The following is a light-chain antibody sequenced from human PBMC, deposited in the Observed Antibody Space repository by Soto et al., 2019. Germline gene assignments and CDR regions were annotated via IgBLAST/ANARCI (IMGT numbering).Light chain of an antibody. Sequence: PGDRATLSCRASQRLSSSYVAWYQQKPGQAPRLLIYGASSRATGIPDRFSGSGSGTDFTLTISRLEPEDFAVYYCQQFGSSSYTFGQGTKLEIK. CDR1: QRLSSSY. CDR3: QQFGSSSYT. J-gene: IGKJ2*01. CDR2: GAS. V-gene: IGKV3-20*01.